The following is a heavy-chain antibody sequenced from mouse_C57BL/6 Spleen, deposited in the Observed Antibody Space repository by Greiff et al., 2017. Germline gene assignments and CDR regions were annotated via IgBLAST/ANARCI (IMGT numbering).Heavy chain of an antibody. J-gene: IGHJ3*01. V-gene: IGHV1-58*01. Sequence: EVQLQESGAELVRPGSSVTMSCKTSGYTFTSYGINWVKQRPGHGLDWIGYIYFGNGYTEYNEKFKGKATLTSDTSSSTAYMQLSSLTSEDSVINFCARGGSAMNNTWFAYWGQGTLVTVSA. D-gene: IGHD2-4*01. CDR3: ARGGSAMNNTWFAY. CDR2: IYFGNGYT. CDR1: GYTFTSYG.